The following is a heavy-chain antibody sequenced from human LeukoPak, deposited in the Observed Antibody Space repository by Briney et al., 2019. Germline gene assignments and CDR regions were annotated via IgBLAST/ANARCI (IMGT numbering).Heavy chain of an antibody. D-gene: IGHD1-14*01. V-gene: IGHV3-74*01. J-gene: IGHJ4*02. CDR3: TRAEPVVPYHY. CDR1: GFTFSRYW. Sequence: GGSLRLSCAASGFTFSRYWMHWVRQAPGKGLVWVSRINSDGSTTSHADSVKGRFTISRDNAKNSLYLQMNRLRDEDTALYYCTRAEPVVPYHYWGQGTLVTVSS. CDR2: INSDGSTT.